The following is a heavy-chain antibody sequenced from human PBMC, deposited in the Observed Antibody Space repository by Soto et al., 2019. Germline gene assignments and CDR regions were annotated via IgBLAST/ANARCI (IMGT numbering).Heavy chain of an antibody. J-gene: IGHJ4*02. D-gene: IGHD4-17*01. V-gene: IGHV1-8*01. CDR1: GYAFTSYD. Sequence: QVQLVQSGAEVKKPGAAVKVSCKASGYAFTSYDINWVRQATGQGLEWMGWMNPNSGNTGYAQKFQGRVTMTRNTSISTAYMELSSLRSEDTAVYYCASQEAYGDPFDYWGQGTLVTVSS. CDR2: MNPNSGNT. CDR3: ASQEAYGDPFDY.